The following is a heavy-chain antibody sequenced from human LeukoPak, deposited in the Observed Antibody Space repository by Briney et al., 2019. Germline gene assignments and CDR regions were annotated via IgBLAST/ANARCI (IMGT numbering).Heavy chain of an antibody. Sequence: SETLSLTCTVSDGSISSYFWSWIRQPPGKGLKWIGYIHYSGTTNHNPSLKSRVTISVDTSKNQFSLKLSSVTATDTAVYYCARHRSIGSYIYAMDVWGQGTTVTVSS. CDR3: ARHRSIGSYIYAMDV. CDR2: IHYSGTT. CDR1: DGSISSYF. J-gene: IGHJ6*02. V-gene: IGHV4-59*08. D-gene: IGHD6-19*01.